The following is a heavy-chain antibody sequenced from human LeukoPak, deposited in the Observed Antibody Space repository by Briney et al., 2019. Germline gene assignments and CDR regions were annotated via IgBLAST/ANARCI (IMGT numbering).Heavy chain of an antibody. J-gene: IGHJ4*02. V-gene: IGHV1-18*01. Sequence: ASVKVSCKASGYTFNSYGITWVRQAPGQGLEWMGWISAFNGNPSYAQKFQGRVTLTTDTSTSTAYMELRSLRSDDTAVYYCARDRLFSYGGDVLTGYSDFWGQGTLVTVSS. CDR1: GYTFNSYG. CDR3: ARDRLFSYGGDVLTGYSDF. D-gene: IGHD3-9*01. CDR2: ISAFNGNP.